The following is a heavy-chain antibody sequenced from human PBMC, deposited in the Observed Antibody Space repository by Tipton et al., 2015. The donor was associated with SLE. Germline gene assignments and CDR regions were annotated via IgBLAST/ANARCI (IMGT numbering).Heavy chain of an antibody. V-gene: IGHV3-48*03. Sequence: SLRLSCAASGFTFSSYEMNWVRQAPGKGLEWVSYISSSGSTIYYADSVKGRFTISRDNAKNSMHLQMNSLRAEDTAVYYCARDLRSAFWSDNDAFDIWGQGTMVTVSS. CDR1: GFTFSSYE. CDR3: ARDLRSAFWSDNDAFDI. D-gene: IGHD3-3*01. J-gene: IGHJ3*02. CDR2: ISSSGSTI.